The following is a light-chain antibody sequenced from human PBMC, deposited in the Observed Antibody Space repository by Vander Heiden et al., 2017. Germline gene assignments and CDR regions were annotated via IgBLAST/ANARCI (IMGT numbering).Light chain of an antibody. Sequence: EIVMTQSPATLSVSPGERAALSCRASQSVGTNLAWYQHKPGQAPRLLIYGASTRATGIPARFSGSGSGTEFTLTINSLQSEDFALYFCQHDFTWPRTFGQGTKVEVK. CDR1: QSVGTN. V-gene: IGKV3-15*01. J-gene: IGKJ1*01. CDR2: GAS. CDR3: QHDFTWPRT.